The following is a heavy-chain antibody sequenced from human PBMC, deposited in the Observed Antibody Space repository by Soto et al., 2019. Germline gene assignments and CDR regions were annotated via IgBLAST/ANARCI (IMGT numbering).Heavy chain of an antibody. Sequence: QVQVVQSGVEVRRPGSSVKVSCKASGDTFKNCVISWVRQAPGQGLEWMGGIIPLFGTTDFAQRLQGRLTITTDESTTTAYMELSRLRSGATATYYCAAELCFGKLSVVWCQGTTVSVSS. CDR1: GDTFKNCV. V-gene: IGHV1-69*01. J-gene: IGHJ6*02. CDR2: IIPLFGTT. D-gene: IGHD3-10*01. CDR3: AAELCFGKLSVV.